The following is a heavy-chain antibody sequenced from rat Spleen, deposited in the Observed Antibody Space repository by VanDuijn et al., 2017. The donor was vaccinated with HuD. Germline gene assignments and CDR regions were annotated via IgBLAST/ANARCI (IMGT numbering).Heavy chain of an antibody. D-gene: IGHD1-4*01. J-gene: IGHJ2*01. CDR1: GFTFSSSV. CDR3: AREIGTTRVFDY. V-gene: IGHV5-43*01. Sequence: EVQLVESGGGLVQPGSSLKVSCVASGFTFSSSVMHWFRQAPENGIEWLAYINTDSTSTHYAGTVKGRFTISRDNAKNTVDMQLSSLRSEDTAIYYCAREIGTTRVFDYWGQGAMVTVSS. CDR2: INTDSTST.